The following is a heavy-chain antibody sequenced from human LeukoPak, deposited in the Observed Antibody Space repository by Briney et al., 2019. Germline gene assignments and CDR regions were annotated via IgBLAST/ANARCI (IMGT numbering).Heavy chain of an antibody. D-gene: IGHD2-15*01. CDR1: GFTFSSYA. Sequence: PGGSLRLSCAASGFTFSSYAMSWVRQAPGKGLEWVSAISGSGGSTYYADSVKGRFTISRDSSKNTLYLQMNSLRAEDTAVYYCAKYCSGGSCYGILDYWGQGTLVTVSS. CDR2: ISGSGGST. CDR3: AKYCSGGSCYGILDY. J-gene: IGHJ4*02. V-gene: IGHV3-23*01.